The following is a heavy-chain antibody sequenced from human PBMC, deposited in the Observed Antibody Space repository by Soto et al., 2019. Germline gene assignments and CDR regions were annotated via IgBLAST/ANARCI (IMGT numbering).Heavy chain of an antibody. CDR2: IHHSGSA. CDR3: ARNGYSSGWYHFDY. Sequence: QVQLQESGPGLVKPSGTLSLTCAVSGGSISSTNWWSWVRQPPGKGLEWIGEIHHSGSANYKSSLKSRVTISVDKSKNQFSLKLTSVTAADTAVYYCARNGYSSGWYHFDYWGQGTLVTVSS. CDR1: GGSISSTNW. J-gene: IGHJ4*02. V-gene: IGHV4-4*02. D-gene: IGHD6-19*01.